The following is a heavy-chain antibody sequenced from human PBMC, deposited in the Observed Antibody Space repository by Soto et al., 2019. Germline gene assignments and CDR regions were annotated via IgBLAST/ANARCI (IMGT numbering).Heavy chain of an antibody. CDR3: ARRSGSSSWYRDGNWFDP. V-gene: IGHV4-34*01. D-gene: IGHD6-13*01. CDR1: GGSFSGYY. Sequence: SETRSLTCAVYGGSFSGYYWIWIRQPPGKGLEWIGEINHSGSTNYNPSHKSRVTISVDTSKNQFSLKLSSVTAADTAVYYCARRSGSSSWYRDGNWFDPWGQGTLVTVSS. J-gene: IGHJ5*02. CDR2: INHSGST.